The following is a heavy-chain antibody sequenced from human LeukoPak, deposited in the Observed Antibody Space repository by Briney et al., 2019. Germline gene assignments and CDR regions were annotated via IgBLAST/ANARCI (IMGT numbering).Heavy chain of an antibody. J-gene: IGHJ4*02. Sequence: EASVKVSCKVSGYTLTELSMHWVRQAPGQGLEWMGIINPSGGSTSYAQKFQGRVTMTRDTSTSTVYMELSSLRPEDTAVYYCARGSDVLRYFDWLYYFDYWGQGTLVTVSS. CDR2: INPSGGST. CDR3: ARGSDVLRYFDWLYYFDY. V-gene: IGHV1-46*01. CDR1: GYTLTELS. D-gene: IGHD3-9*01.